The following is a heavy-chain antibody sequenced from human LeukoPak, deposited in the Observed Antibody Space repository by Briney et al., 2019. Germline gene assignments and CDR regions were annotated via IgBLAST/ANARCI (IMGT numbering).Heavy chain of an antibody. J-gene: IGHJ4*02. Sequence: SVKVTCNASGGTFSSYAISWVRQAPGQGLEWMGGIIPIFGTANYAQKFQGRVTITTDESTSTAYMELSSLRSEDTAVYYCAREGFGGDSSREYWGQGTLVTVSS. D-gene: IGHD3-3*01. CDR2: IIPIFGTA. V-gene: IGHV1-69*05. CDR1: GGTFSSYA. CDR3: AREGFGGDSSREY.